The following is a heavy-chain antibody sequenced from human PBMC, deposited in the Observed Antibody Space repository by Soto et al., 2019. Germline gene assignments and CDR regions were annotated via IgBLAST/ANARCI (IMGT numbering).Heavy chain of an antibody. CDR3: ARASAYSTPWSFDN. J-gene: IGHJ4*02. CDR1: GYTFSRYG. CDR2: ISGFNGNT. V-gene: IGHV1-18*01. D-gene: IGHD6-13*01. Sequence: ASVKVSCKASGYTFSRYGISWVRQAPGQGLEWTGWISGFNGNTKESEKLQGRVTLTTDTAANTAHMELRGLRSDDTAVYYCARASAYSTPWSFDNWGQGTLVTVSS.